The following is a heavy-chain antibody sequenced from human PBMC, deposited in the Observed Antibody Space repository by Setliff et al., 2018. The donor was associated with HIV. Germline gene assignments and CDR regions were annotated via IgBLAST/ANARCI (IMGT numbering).Heavy chain of an antibody. D-gene: IGHD6-13*01. Sequence: SETQSLTCSVSGGSINSGNYYWGWIRKPAGKGLEWVGHIYPSGSTNYNPSLKSRVTISLVTSKNQFSLKLSSVTAADTAVYYCARGRYSSSWYYYRGQGTLVTVSS. CDR3: ARGRYSSSWYYY. CDR2: IYPSGST. CDR1: GGSINSGNYY. V-gene: IGHV4-61*09. J-gene: IGHJ4*02.